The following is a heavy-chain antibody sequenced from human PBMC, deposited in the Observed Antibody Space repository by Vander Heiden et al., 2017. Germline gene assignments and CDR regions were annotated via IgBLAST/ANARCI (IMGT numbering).Heavy chain of an antibody. J-gene: IGHJ5*02. V-gene: IGHV3-15*01. CDR3: ATGTILTSPDP. Sequence: EVQVVDSGGGFVKPGGSLRLSCAGSGFTFSNAWMSWVRQAPGKGLEWVGRIKSKTDDETIEYGAPVKGRFTISRDDSKSTLYLQMNSLKTEDTAVYYCATGTILTSPDPWGQGTLVTVSS. D-gene: IGHD2-2*01. CDR2: IKSKTDDETI. CDR1: GFTFSNAW.